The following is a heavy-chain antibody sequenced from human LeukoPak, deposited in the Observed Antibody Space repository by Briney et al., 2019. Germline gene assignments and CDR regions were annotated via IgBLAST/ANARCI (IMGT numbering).Heavy chain of an antibody. CDR1: GYTFTGYY. Sequence: ASVKVSCKASGYTFTGYYMHWVRQAPGQGLEWMGWINPNSGVTNHAKKFQGRVTMTRDTSISTAYRALSRLRSDDTAVYYCARVKGNFWSGYYIYWGQGTLVTVSS. V-gene: IGHV1-2*02. J-gene: IGHJ4*02. CDR2: INPNSGVT. D-gene: IGHD3-3*01. CDR3: ARVKGNFWSGYYIY.